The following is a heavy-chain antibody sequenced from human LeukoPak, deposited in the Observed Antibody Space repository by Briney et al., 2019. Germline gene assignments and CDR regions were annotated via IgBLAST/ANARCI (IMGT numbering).Heavy chain of an antibody. CDR3: ASSTQNSKYADY. J-gene: IGHJ4*02. Sequence: GGSLRLSCAASGFTFSSYWMHWVRQAPGKELVWVSRINSDGSITTYADSVRGRFTISRDNAKSTLYLQMNSLRAEDTAVYYCASSTQNSKYADYWGQGALVTVSS. CDR2: INSDGSIT. V-gene: IGHV3-74*01. CDR1: GFTFSSYW. D-gene: IGHD2-2*01.